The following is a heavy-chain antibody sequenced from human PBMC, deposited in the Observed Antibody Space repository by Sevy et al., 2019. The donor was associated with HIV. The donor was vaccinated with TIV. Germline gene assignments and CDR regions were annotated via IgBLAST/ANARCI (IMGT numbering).Heavy chain of an antibody. CDR1: GFTFSAYW. Sequence: GGCLRLSCAASGFTFSAYWMNCVRQAPGKGLEWVANIKSDGSDKHYVDSVEGRFTISRDNAKNSLYLQMNSMRVEDTAVYYCAQQTVGRFDSWGQGTLVIVSS. D-gene: IGHD3-16*01. V-gene: IGHV3-7*01. CDR3: AQQTVGRFDS. J-gene: IGHJ4*02. CDR2: IKSDGSDK.